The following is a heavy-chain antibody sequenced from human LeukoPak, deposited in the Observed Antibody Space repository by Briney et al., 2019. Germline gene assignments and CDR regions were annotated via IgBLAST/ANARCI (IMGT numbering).Heavy chain of an antibody. Sequence: ASVKVSCKASGYTFTSYXXXXXXQAPXXXXXXXXXXXXSGGSXSYAQKFXXXXXXXXXTSTSTVYMELSSLRSEDTAVYYCARVVTRDPELIDAFDIWGQGTMVTVSS. V-gene: IGHV1-46*01. CDR3: ARVVTRDPELIDAFDI. CDR2: XXXSGGSX. CDR1: GYTFTSYX. D-gene: IGHD1-26*01. J-gene: IGHJ3*02.